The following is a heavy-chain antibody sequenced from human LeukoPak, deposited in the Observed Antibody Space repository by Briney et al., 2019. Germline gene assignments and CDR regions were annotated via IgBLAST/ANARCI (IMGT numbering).Heavy chain of an antibody. D-gene: IGHD1-26*01. V-gene: IGHV1-8*01. Sequence: ASVQLSCKASGYTFTSYDNYWGRQANGQGLERKGWMNPNSGNTGYAQKFHGRGTMISRASVSTAYIERLNLTSEDTTAVYCARSSVGVRRRTDDWGQGTLVTVSS. CDR3: ARSSVGVRRRTDD. CDR1: GYTFTSYD. J-gene: IGHJ4*01. CDR2: MNPNSGNT.